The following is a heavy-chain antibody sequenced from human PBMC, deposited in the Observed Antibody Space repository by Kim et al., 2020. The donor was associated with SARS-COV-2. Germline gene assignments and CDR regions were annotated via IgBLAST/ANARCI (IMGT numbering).Heavy chain of an antibody. D-gene: IGHD5-12*01. J-gene: IGHJ4*02. CDR3: ARDPERVATIAGLDY. V-gene: IGHV3-30*07. Sequence: DSVKGRFTISRDKSKNTLYLQMNSLRAEDTAVYYCARDPERVATIAGLDYWGQGTLVTVSS.